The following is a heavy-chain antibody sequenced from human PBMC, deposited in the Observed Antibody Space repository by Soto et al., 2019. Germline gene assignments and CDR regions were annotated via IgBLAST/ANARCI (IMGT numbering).Heavy chain of an antibody. CDR2: ISTSGTT. J-gene: IGHJ5*02. V-gene: IGHV4-4*07. CDR1: GVSISSYF. Sequence: ETLSLTCTVSGVSISSYFWTWIRQPAGKGLDWIGRISTSGTTNYNPSLKSRVTMSVDTSKNHFSLNLSSVTAADTAVYYCAREAGPDRWFDPWGQGXLVTVSS. D-gene: IGHD6-19*01. CDR3: AREAGPDRWFDP.